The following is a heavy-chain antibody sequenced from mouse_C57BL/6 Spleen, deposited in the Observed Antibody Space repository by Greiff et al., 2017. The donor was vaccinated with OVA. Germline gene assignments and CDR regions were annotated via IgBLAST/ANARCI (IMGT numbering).Heavy chain of an antibody. Sequence: VQLQQSGPELVKPGASVKISCKASGYAFSSSWMNWVKQRPGKGLEWIGRIYPGDGDTNYNGKFKGKATLTADKSSSTAYMQLSSLTSEDSAVYFCARSREKDFDYWGQGTTLTVSS. J-gene: IGHJ2*01. CDR3: ARSREKDFDY. CDR1: GYAFSSSW. V-gene: IGHV1-82*01. CDR2: IYPGDGDT.